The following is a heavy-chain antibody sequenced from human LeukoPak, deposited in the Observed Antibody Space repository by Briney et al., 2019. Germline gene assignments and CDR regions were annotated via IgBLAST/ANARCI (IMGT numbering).Heavy chain of an antibody. J-gene: IGHJ3*02. CDR1: GGTFSSYA. D-gene: IGHD2-21*01. Sequence: ASVKVSCKASGGTFSSYAINWVRQATGQGLEWMGWMNPNSGNTGYAQKFQGRVTMTRNTSISTAYMELSSLRSEDTAVYYCARGSMIAAFDIWGQGTMVTVSS. V-gene: IGHV1-8*02. CDR2: MNPNSGNT. CDR3: ARGSMIAAFDI.